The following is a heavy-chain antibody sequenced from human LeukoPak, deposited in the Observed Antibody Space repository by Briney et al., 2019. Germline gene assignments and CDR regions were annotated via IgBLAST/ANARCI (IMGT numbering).Heavy chain of an antibody. Sequence: GASVKVSCKASGYTFTGHYMHWVRQAPGQGLEWMGWINPNSGGTNYAQKFQGRVTMTRDTSISTAYMELSRLRSDDTAVYYCARDHYDILTGYYSKHPNWFDPWGQGTLVTVSS. CDR1: GYTFTGHY. CDR2: INPNSGGT. J-gene: IGHJ5*02. V-gene: IGHV1-2*02. D-gene: IGHD3-9*01. CDR3: ARDHYDILTGYYSKHPNWFDP.